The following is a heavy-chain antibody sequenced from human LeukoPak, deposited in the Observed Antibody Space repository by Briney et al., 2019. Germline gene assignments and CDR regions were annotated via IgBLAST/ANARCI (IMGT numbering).Heavy chain of an antibody. CDR3: ARAALAGISHHWFDP. Sequence: GGSLRLSCAASGFTFSSYSMNWVRQAPGRGLEWVSYITSSSNYIYYADSVKGRFTISRDNAKNSLFLQLHSLRAEDTAVYYCARAALAGISHHWFDPWGQGTLVTVSS. CDR2: ITSSSNYI. V-gene: IGHV3-21*01. J-gene: IGHJ5*02. CDR1: GFTFSSYS.